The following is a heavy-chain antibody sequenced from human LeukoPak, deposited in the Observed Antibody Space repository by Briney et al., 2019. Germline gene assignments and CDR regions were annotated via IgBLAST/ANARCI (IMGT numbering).Heavy chain of an antibody. D-gene: IGHD2-15*01. CDR2: IYSGGST. Sequence: PGGSLRLSCAASGFTVSSNYMSWVRQAPGKGLEWVSVIYSGGSTYYADSVKGRFTISRDNSKNTLYLQMNSLRAEDTAVYYCAGDRIYCSGGSCENYYYYGMDVWGQGTTVTVSS. V-gene: IGHV3-53*01. J-gene: IGHJ6*02. CDR3: AGDRIYCSGGSCENYYYYGMDV. CDR1: GFTVSSNY.